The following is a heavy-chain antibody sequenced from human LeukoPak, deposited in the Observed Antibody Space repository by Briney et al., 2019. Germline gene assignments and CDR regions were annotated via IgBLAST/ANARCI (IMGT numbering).Heavy chain of an antibody. Sequence: ASVKVSCKASGYTFTGYYMHWVQQAPGQGLEWMGWINPNSGGTNYAQKFQGRVTMTRDTSISTAYMELSRLRSDDTAVYYCARVDPEYYYYYMDVWGKGTTVTVSS. CDR1: GYTFTGYY. J-gene: IGHJ6*03. CDR3: ARVDPEYYYYYMDV. V-gene: IGHV1-2*02. CDR2: INPNSGGT.